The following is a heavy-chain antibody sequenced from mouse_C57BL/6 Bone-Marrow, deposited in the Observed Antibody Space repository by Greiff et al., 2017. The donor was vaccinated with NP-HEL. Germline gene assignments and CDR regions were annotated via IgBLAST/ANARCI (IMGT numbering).Heavy chain of an antibody. CDR3: ARHGGSNYFDY. V-gene: IGHV5-12*01. CDR2: ISNGGGST. J-gene: IGHJ2*01. CDR1: GFTFSDYY. Sequence: EVKLMESGGGLVQPGGSLKLSCAASGFTFSDYYMYWVRQTPEKRLEWVAYISNGGGSTYYPDTVKGRFTISRDNAKNTLYLQMSRLKSEDTAMYYCARHGGSNYFDYWGQGTTLTVSS.